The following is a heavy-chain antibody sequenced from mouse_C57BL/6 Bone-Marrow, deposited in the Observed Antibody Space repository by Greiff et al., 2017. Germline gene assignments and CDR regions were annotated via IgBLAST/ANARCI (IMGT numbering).Heavy chain of an antibody. CDR3: ARRGNYFDY. V-gene: IGHV1-80*01. J-gene: IGHJ2*01. Sequence: QVQLKQSGAELVKPGASVKISCKASGYAFSSYWMNWVKPRPGKGLEWIGQIYPGDGDTNYNGKFKGKATLTADKSSSTAYMQLSSLTSEDSAVYFCARRGNYFDYWGQGTTLTVSS. CDR1: GYAFSSYW. CDR2: IYPGDGDT.